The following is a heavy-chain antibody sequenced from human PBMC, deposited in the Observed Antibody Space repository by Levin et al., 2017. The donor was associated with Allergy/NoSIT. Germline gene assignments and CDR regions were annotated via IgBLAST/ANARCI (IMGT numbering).Heavy chain of an antibody. J-gene: IGHJ4*02. D-gene: IGHD3-9*01. V-gene: IGHV4-34*01. CDR3: ARGRLRYLDWGVISY. Sequence: SQTLSLTCAVYGGSFSGYYWSWIRQPPGKGLEWIGEINHSGSTNYNPSLKSRVTISVDTSKNQFSLKLSSVTAADTAVYYCARGRLRYLDWGVISYWGQGTLVTVSS. CDR2: INHSGST. CDR1: GGSFSGYY.